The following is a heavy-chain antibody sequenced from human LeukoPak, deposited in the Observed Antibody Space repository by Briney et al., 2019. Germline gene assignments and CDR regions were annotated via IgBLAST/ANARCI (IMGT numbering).Heavy chain of an antibody. Sequence: SETLSLTCAVYGGSFSGYYWSWIRQPPGKGLEWIGEINHSGSTNYNPSLKSRVTISVDTSKNQFSLKLSSVTAADTAVYYCARGQSPPGIAAAGWFDPWGQGTLVTVSS. D-gene: IGHD6-13*01. J-gene: IGHJ5*02. CDR3: ARGQSPPGIAAAGWFDP. CDR2: INHSGST. V-gene: IGHV4-34*01. CDR1: GGSFSGYY.